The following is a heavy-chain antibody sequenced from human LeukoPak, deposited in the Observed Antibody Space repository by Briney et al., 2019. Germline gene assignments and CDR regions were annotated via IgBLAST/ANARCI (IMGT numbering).Heavy chain of an antibody. J-gene: IGHJ4*02. V-gene: IGHV3-7*01. Sequence: PGESLRLSCAASGFTFSSYWMSWVRQAPGKGLEWVANIKQDGSEKYYVDSVKGRFTISRDNAKNSLYLQMNSLRAEDTAVYYCAREGVALESGFWGQGTLVTVSS. CDR3: AREGVALESGF. CDR1: GFTFSSYW. D-gene: IGHD5-12*01. CDR2: IKQDGSEK.